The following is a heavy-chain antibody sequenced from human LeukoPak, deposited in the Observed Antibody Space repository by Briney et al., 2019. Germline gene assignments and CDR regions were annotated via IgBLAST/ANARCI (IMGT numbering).Heavy chain of an antibody. V-gene: IGHV4-61*02. CDR3: ARGYSGSYFKSFTYYFDY. CDR2: IYTSGST. Sequence: PSETLSLTCTVSGGSISSGSYYWSWIRQPAGKGLEWIGRIYTSGSTNYNPSLKSRVTISVDTSKNQFSLKLSSVTAADTAVYYCARGYSGSYFKSFTYYFDYWGQGTLVTVSS. D-gene: IGHD1-26*01. CDR1: GGSISSGSYY. J-gene: IGHJ4*02.